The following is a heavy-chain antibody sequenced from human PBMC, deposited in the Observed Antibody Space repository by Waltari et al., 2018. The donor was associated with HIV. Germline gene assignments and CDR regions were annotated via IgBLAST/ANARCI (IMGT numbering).Heavy chain of an antibody. CDR2: VNHVGRT. Sequence: QVHLEQWGHGLLRPSETLSPTCAVYGGSFGGYYRTWSRQSPRRGLEWIGEVNHVGRTNYSPSLKGRVTVSVDTSKNQFSLTMRSVTAADTAVYYCARDSAPGLAVDDDDGEFFYYGLDVWGQGTTVTVSS. CDR3: ARDSAPGLAVDDDDGEFFYYGLDV. V-gene: IGHV4-34*01. CDR1: GGSFGGYY. J-gene: IGHJ6*01. D-gene: IGHD6-19*01.